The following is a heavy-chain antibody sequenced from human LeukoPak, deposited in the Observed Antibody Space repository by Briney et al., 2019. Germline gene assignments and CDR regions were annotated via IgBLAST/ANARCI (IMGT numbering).Heavy chain of an antibody. Sequence: GASVKVSCKASGYTFTSCDINWVRQATGQGLEWMGWMNPNSGNTGYAQKFQGRVTITRNTSISTAYMELSSLRSEDTAVYYCARAPVWTGYYYYMGVWGKGTTVTVSS. D-gene: IGHD3/OR15-3a*01. CDR3: ARAPVWTGYYYYMGV. CDR1: GYTFTSCD. CDR2: MNPNSGNT. J-gene: IGHJ6*03. V-gene: IGHV1-8*02.